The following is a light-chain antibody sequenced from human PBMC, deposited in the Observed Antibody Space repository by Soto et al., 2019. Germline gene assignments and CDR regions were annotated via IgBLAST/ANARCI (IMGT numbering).Light chain of an antibody. CDR3: AAWDDNLNVVV. V-gene: IGLV1-44*01. CDR2: ETY. CDR1: SSNIGGNY. Sequence: QSVVTQTPSASGTPGQRVTFSCSGGSSNIGGNYVSWFQQLPGMAPKLLIYETYKRPSGVPDRFSGSESGTSASLAISGLQSEDEADYYCAAWDDNLNVVVFGGGTKVTVL. J-gene: IGLJ3*02.